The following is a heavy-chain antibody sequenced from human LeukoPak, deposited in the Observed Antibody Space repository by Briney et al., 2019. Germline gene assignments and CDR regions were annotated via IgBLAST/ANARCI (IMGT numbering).Heavy chain of an antibody. Sequence: ASVKVSCKASGYTFTSYGISWVRQAPGQGLEWMGWISAYSGNTNYAQKLQGRVTMTTDTSTSTAYMELRSLRSDDTAVYYCARVSASSGSYYYYYMDVWGKGTTVTVSS. CDR1: GYTFTSYG. CDR3: ARVSASSGSYYYYYMDV. D-gene: IGHD1-26*01. V-gene: IGHV1-18*01. CDR2: ISAYSGNT. J-gene: IGHJ6*03.